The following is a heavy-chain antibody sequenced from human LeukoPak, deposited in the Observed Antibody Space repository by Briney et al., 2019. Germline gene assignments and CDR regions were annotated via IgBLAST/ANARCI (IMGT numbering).Heavy chain of an antibody. CDR1: VYTFIRYY. CDR2: INPNSGGT. J-gene: IGHJ4*02. V-gene: IGHV1-2*02. CDR3: ARDLGVWSGYYTGFDY. D-gene: IGHD3-3*01. Sequence: ASVKVSCKASVYTFIRYYMHWVRQAPGQGLEWMGWINPNSGGTNYAQKFQGGVTMTRDTSISTAYMWRSRLRSDDTAVYYCARDLGVWSGYYTGFDYCGEGTLVTVSS.